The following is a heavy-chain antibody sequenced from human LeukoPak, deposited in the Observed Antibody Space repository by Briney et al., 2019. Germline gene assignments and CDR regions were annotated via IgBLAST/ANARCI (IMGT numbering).Heavy chain of an antibody. CDR1: GGSFSGYY. D-gene: IGHD2-21*01. CDR2: INHSGST. CDR3: ARLAYYGGDCYSDY. J-gene: IGHJ4*02. V-gene: IGHV4-34*01. Sequence: SETLSLTCAVYGGSFSGYYWSWIRQPPGKGLEWIGEINHSGSTNYNPSLKSRVTISVDTSKNQFSLKLSSVTAADTAVYYCARLAYYGGDCYSDYWGQGTLVTVSS.